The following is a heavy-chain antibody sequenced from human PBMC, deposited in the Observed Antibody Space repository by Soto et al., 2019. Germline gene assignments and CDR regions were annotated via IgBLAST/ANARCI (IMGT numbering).Heavy chain of an antibody. J-gene: IGHJ4*02. Sequence: SVKVSCKASGGTFSSYAISWVRQAPGQGLEWMGGIIPIFGTANYAQKFQGRVTITADESTSTAYMELSSLRSEDTAVYYCATFLRKRGLYCTNGVCYPPYSDYWGQGTLVTVSS. V-gene: IGHV1-69*13. CDR1: GGTFSSYA. CDR3: ATFLRKRGLYCTNGVCYPPYSDY. CDR2: IIPIFGTA. D-gene: IGHD2-8*01.